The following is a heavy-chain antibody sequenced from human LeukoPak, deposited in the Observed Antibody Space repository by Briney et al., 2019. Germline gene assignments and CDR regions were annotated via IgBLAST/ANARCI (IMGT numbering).Heavy chain of an antibody. Sequence: PGGSLRLSCAASGFTVSSNYMSWVRQAPGKGLEWVSVIYSGGSTYYADSVKGRFTISRDNSKNTLYLQMSSLRAEDTAVYYCAKMRGSYLRYFDYWGRGTLVTVSS. CDR2: IYSGGST. CDR1: GFTVSSNY. V-gene: IGHV3-53*01. CDR3: AKMRGSYLRYFDY. J-gene: IGHJ4*02. D-gene: IGHD1-26*01.